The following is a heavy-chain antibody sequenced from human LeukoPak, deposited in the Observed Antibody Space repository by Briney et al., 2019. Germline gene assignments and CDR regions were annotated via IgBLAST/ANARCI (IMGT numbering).Heavy chain of an antibody. CDR3: ARDEASSGYIDY. CDR2: IYISGTT. CDR1: GGSISSYY. J-gene: IGHJ4*01. D-gene: IGHD3-22*01. Sequence: SGTLSLPFTVPGGSISSYYWSWIRPPPGKGLVGIGRIYISGTTNYNSSLKRRITLSLDTSKNHLSLKLSSVTAADTAVYYCARDEASSGYIDYWGQGTLVTVSS. V-gene: IGHV4-4*07.